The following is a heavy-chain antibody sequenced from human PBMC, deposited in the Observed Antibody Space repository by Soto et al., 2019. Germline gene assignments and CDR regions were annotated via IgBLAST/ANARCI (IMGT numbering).Heavy chain of an antibody. D-gene: IGHD3-22*01. CDR2: ISGSGGST. V-gene: IGHV3-23*01. J-gene: IGHJ4*02. CDR3: AKCTPFYSAESDYYDSSGYPKVFKN. CDR1: GFTFSSYA. Sequence: GGSLRLSCAASGFTFSSYAMSWVRQAPGKGLEWVSAISGSGGSTYYADSVKGRFTISRDNSKNTLYLQMNSLRAEDTAVYYCAKCTPFYSAESDYYDSSGYPKVFKNWGQGTLVTVSS.